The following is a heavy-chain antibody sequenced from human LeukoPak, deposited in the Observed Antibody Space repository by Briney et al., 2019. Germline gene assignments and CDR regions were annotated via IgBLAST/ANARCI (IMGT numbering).Heavy chain of an antibody. D-gene: IGHD6-13*01. CDR2: IYTSGST. V-gene: IGHV4-61*02. J-gene: IGHJ4*02. CDR3: ARDVAAALDY. Sequence: PSETLSLTCTVSGGSISSGGYYWSWIRQPAGKGLEWIGRIYTSGSTNYNPSLKSRVTISVDTSKNQFSLKLSSVTAADTAVYYCARDVAAALDYWGQGTLVTVSS. CDR1: GGSISSGGYY.